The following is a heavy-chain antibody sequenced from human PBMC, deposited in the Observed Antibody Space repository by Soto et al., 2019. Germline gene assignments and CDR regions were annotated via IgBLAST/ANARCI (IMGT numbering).Heavy chain of an antibody. CDR2: IYYSGST. CDR1: GDSISSGSYS. D-gene: IGHD5-12*01. J-gene: IGHJ4*02. Sequence: SETLSLTCAVSGDSISSGSYSWFWIRQPPGKGLEWIGYIYYSGSTYYNPSLKSRVSMSVDTSKNQFSLRLISVTAADTAKYFCAREGNLGRWLQPLDFWGQGTLVTVSS. CDR3: AREGNLGRWLQPLDF. V-gene: IGHV4-61*01.